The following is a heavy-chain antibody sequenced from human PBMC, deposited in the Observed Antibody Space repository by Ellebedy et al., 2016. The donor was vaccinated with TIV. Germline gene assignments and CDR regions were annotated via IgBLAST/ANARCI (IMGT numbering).Heavy chain of an antibody. CDR1: RFAFGNYA. CDR3: AKGASLWVTDALAF. CDR2: IRGDYGST. D-gene: IGHD3-16*01. Sequence: GESLKISCAASRFAFGNYAMNWVRQAPGKGLEWVSTIRGDYGSTYYADSVKGRFTISRDNSKNTLYLQLNSLRAEDTAIYYCAKGASLWVTDALAFWGRGTKVTVSS. V-gene: IGHV3-23*01. J-gene: IGHJ3*01.